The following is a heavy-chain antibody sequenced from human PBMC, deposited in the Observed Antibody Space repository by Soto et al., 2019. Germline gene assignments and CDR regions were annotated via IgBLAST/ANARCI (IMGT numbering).Heavy chain of an antibody. CDR2: ISAYNGNT. D-gene: IGHD3-22*01. J-gene: IGHJ4*02. CDR1: GYSFATSG. Sequence: QVKLVQSGTEVKKPGASMKVSCKASGYSFATSGISWVRQAPGQGLEWMGWISAYNGNTNYDQKLQDRIIMTTGTSTSTAHLEVRSLRSDDTAVYYCARAGQYYDSSGYADWGQGTLVTVSS. CDR3: ARAGQYYDSSGYAD. V-gene: IGHV1-18*01.